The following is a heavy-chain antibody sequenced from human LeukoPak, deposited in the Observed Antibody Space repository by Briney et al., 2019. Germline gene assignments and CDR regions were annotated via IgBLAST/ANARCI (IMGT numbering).Heavy chain of an antibody. Sequence: TGGSLRLSCAVSGFTFNDYYMTWIRQAPGKGLEWVSTIKHIGPTTYYADSVKGRFTISRDNAKNSLFLQMSSLRADDTAIYYCARAGELRYMDVWGKGTAVTVSS. D-gene: IGHD3-16*01. V-gene: IGHV3-11*04. J-gene: IGHJ6*03. CDR3: ARAGELRYMDV. CDR2: IKHIGPTT. CDR1: GFTFNDYY.